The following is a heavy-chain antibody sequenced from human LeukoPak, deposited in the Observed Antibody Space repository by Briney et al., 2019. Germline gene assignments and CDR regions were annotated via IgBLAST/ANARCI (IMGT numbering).Heavy chain of an antibody. Sequence: SETLSLTCTVSGGSMSSYYWSWIRQPAGKGLEWMGRIDTSGNTNYNPSLNGRVTMSVDTSKTQFYLNLRSVTAADTAIYYCARGIVRGVSAPDIWGQGTMVTVSS. D-gene: IGHD3-10*01. CDR2: IDTSGNT. V-gene: IGHV4-4*07. J-gene: IGHJ3*02. CDR3: ARGIVRGVSAPDI. CDR1: GGSMSSYY.